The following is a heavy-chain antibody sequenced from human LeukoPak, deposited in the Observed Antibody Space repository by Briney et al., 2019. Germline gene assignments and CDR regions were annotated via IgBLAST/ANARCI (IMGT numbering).Heavy chain of an antibody. J-gene: IGHJ4*02. D-gene: IGHD3-22*01. V-gene: IGHV4-61*02. Sequence: KASETLSLTCTVSGGAISSGSYYWSWIRQPAGKGLEWIGRIYTSGSTNYNPSLKSRVTISVDTSKNQFSLKLSSVTAADTAVYYCARVIALDDYDSSGYLDYWGQGTLVTVSS. CDR3: ARVIALDDYDSSGYLDY. CDR1: GGAISSGSYY. CDR2: IYTSGST.